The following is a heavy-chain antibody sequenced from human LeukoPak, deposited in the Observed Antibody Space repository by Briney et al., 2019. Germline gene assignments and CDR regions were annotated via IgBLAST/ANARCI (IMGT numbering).Heavy chain of an antibody. Sequence: ASVKVSLMSCGYTLLRYHMHRLRQAPGQGLEWMGIINPSGGSTSYAQKFQGRVTMTRDTSTRPIYMELNSLSSEYTDMYYCERDRYYYDSSVYIRGSAFEQGGRGALVTVSS. V-gene: IGHV1-46*01. J-gene: IGHJ4*02. CDR1: GYTLLRYH. CDR3: ERDRYYYDSSVYIRGSAFEQ. CDR2: INPSGGST. D-gene: IGHD3-22*01.